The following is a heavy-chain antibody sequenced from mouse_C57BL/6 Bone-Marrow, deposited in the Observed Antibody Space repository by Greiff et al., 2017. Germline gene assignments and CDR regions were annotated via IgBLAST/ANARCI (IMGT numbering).Heavy chain of an antibody. CDR3: TTLVSGPWFAY. J-gene: IGHJ3*01. Sequence: QVQLLQSGAELVRPGASVTLSCKASGYTFTDYEMHWVKQTPVHGLEWIGAIDPETGGTAYNQKFKGKAILTADKSSSTAYMELRSLTSEDSAVYYCTTLVSGPWFAYWGQGTLVTVSA. V-gene: IGHV1-15*01. D-gene: IGHD2-5*01. CDR1: GYTFTDYE. CDR2: IDPETGGT.